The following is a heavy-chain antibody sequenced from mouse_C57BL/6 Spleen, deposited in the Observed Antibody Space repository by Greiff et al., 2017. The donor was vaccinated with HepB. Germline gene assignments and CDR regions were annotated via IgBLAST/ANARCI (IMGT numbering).Heavy chain of an antibody. CDR1: GYTFTSYG. J-gene: IGHJ2*01. CDR3: ARRGGSSYFDY. CDR2: IYPRSGNT. V-gene: IGHV1-81*01. Sequence: QVQLQQSGAELARPGAPVKLSCKASGYTFTSYGISWVKQRTGQGLEWIGEIYPRSGNTYYNEKFKGKATLTADKSSSTAYMELRSLTSEDSAVYFCARRGGSSYFDYWGQGTTLTVSS. D-gene: IGHD1-1*01.